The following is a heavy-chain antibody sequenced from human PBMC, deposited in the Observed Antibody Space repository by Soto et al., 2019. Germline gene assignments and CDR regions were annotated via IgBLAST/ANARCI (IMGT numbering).Heavy chain of an antibody. CDR1: GFTFSSYS. CDR2: ISSSSSYI. J-gene: IGHJ6*02. Sequence: SLRLSCAASGFTFSSYSMNWVRQAPGKGLEWVPSISSSSSYIYYADSVKGRFTIYRDNAKNSLYLQMNSLRAEDTAVYYCARGDIVVVPAATPSYYGMDVWGQGTTVTVSS. CDR3: ARGDIVVVPAATPSYYGMDV. D-gene: IGHD2-2*01. V-gene: IGHV3-21*01.